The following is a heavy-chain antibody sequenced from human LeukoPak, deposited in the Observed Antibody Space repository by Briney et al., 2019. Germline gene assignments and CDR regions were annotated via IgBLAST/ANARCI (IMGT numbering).Heavy chain of an antibody. V-gene: IGHV3-20*01. Sequence: PGGSLRLSCAASGFTFDDYGMSWVRQAPGKGLEWVSGINWNGGSTGYADSVKGRFTISRDNAKNSLYLQMNSLRAEDTALYHCASAKCSSTSCPFGYWGQGTLVTVSS. CDR2: INWNGGST. CDR1: GFTFDDYG. J-gene: IGHJ4*02. CDR3: ASAKCSSTSCPFGY. D-gene: IGHD2-2*01.